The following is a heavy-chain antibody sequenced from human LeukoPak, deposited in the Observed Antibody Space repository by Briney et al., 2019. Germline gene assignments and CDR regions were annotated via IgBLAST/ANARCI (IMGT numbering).Heavy chain of an antibody. Sequence: PSETLSLTCAVYGGSFSGYYWSWIRQPPGKGLEWIGEINHSGSTNYNPSLKSRVTISVDTSENQFSLKLSSVTAADTAMYYCARWVPNSSGYAGDGFDIWGPGTMVTVSS. CDR3: ARWVPNSSGYAGDGFDI. V-gene: IGHV4-34*01. J-gene: IGHJ3*02. CDR1: GGSFSGYY. CDR2: INHSGST. D-gene: IGHD3-22*01.